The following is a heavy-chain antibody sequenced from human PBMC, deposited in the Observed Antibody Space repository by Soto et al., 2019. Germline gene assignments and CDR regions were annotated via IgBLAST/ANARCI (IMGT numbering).Heavy chain of an antibody. CDR1: GYTFTTFW. Sequence: GESLKISCTVFGYTFTTFWISWVRQMPGRGLEWMGRIDPRDSYTNYSPSFRGHVTISVDKSISTAYLQWGSLKASDTAMYYCARLYCSSSTCDSWFDPWGQGTLVTVSS. D-gene: IGHD2-2*01. V-gene: IGHV5-10-1*01. J-gene: IGHJ5*02. CDR3: ARLYCSSSTCDSWFDP. CDR2: IDPRDSYT.